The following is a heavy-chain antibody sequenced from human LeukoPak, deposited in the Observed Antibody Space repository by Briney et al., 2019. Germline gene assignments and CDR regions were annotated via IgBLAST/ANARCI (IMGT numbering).Heavy chain of an antibody. V-gene: IGHV3-21*01. CDR1: GFTFSSYS. J-gene: IGHJ4*02. CDR2: ISSSSSYI. D-gene: IGHD2-2*01. CDR3: ARETFCTNTTCPIGDHFDY. Sequence: GGSLRLSCAASGFTFSSYSMNWVRQAPGKGLEWVSSISSSSSYIYYGDSVKGRFTISRDNAKNSLYLQMNSLRVEDTAVYYCARETFCTNTTCPIGDHFDYWGQGTLVTVSS.